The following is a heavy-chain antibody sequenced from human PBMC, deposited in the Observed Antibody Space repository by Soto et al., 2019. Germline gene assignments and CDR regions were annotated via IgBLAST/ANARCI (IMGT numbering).Heavy chain of an antibody. CDR2: ITGSGGGT. D-gene: IGHD6-13*01. V-gene: IGHV3-23*01. CDR1: GFTFSNYA. Sequence: EVQLLESGGGLVQPGGSLRLSCAASGFTFSNYAMTWVRQAPGKGLEWVSVITGSGGGTYFVDSVKGRFTISRDKSKNTVYLQMTSLRAEDTVVYDCSKRPLTAAGFDYWGQGTLVTVSS. CDR3: SKRPLTAAGFDY. J-gene: IGHJ4*02.